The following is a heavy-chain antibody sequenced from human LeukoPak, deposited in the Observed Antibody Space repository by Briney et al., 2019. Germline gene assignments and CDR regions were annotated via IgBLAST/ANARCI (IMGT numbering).Heavy chain of an antibody. CDR3: AKEGGSYGYFDN. J-gene: IGHJ4*02. CDR2: LSGSRGST. V-gene: IGHV3-23*01. D-gene: IGHD1-26*01. Sequence: GGSLRLSCVASGFTFSNYVMSWVRQAPGKGLEWVSSLSGSRGSTFYADSVKGRFIISRDNSTKTLHLQMNSLRAEDTAVYYCAKEGGSYGYFDNWGQGTLVTASS. CDR1: GFTFSNYV.